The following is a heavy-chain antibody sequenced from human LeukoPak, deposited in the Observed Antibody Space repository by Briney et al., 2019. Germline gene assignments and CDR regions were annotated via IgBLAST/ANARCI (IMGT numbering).Heavy chain of an antibody. CDR3: ARGTATIVVAGYYFDY. V-gene: IGHV1-2*02. J-gene: IGHJ4*02. CDR2: INPNSGGT. Sequence: ASVKVSCKASGYPFTGYYMHWVRQAPGQGLEWMGWINPNSGGTNYAQKFQGRVTMTRDTSISTAYMELSRLRSDDTAVYYCARGTATIVVAGYYFDYWGQGTLVTVSS. CDR1: GYPFTGYY. D-gene: IGHD3-22*01.